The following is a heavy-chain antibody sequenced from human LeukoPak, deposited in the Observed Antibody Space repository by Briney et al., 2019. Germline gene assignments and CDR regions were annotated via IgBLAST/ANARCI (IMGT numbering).Heavy chain of an antibody. CDR2: IKQDGSEK. V-gene: IGHV3-7*01. Sequence: GGSLRLSCAASGFTFSSYWMSWVRQAPGKGLEWVANIKQDGSEKYYVDSVKGRFTISRDNAKNSLYLQMNSLRAEDTAVYYCARDTRWLRGPDYFDYWGQGTLVTVSS. J-gene: IGHJ4*02. CDR1: GFTFSSYW. D-gene: IGHD5-24*01. CDR3: ARDTRWLRGPDYFDY.